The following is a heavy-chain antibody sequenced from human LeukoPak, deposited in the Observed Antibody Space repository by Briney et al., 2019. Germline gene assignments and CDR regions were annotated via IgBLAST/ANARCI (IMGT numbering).Heavy chain of an antibody. CDR1: GFTFSSYG. V-gene: IGHV3-48*01. Sequence: GGSLRLSCAASGFTFSSYGMNWVRQAPGKGLEWLSYISSSSSSIYYADSVKGRFTISRDNAKNTLDLQMNSLRAEDTATYYCAKEKRNLRGARDAFDIWGQGTMVTVSA. J-gene: IGHJ3*02. CDR2: ISSSSSSI. CDR3: AKEKRNLRGARDAFDI. D-gene: IGHD1-26*01.